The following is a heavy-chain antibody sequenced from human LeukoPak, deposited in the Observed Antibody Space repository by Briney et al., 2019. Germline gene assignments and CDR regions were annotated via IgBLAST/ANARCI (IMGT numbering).Heavy chain of an antibody. V-gene: IGHV3-30*02. CDR1: GFTFSSYG. D-gene: IGHD3-10*01. CDR3: AKDAPNYYGSGNYPDY. J-gene: IGHJ4*02. Sequence: GESLKISCAASGFTFSSYGMHWVRQAPGKGLEWVAFIRYDGSNKYYADSVKGRFTISRDNSKNTLYLQMNSLRAEDTAAYYCAKDAPNYYGSGNYPDYWGQGTLVTVSS. CDR2: IRYDGSNK.